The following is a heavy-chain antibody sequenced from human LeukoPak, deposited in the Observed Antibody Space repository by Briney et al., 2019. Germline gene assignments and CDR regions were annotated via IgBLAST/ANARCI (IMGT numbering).Heavy chain of an antibody. V-gene: IGHV3-23*01. J-gene: IGHJ4*02. Sequence: PGGSLRLSCAASGFTFSSYAMSWVRQAPGKGLEWVSAISGSGGSTYYADSVKGRFTISRDNSKNTLYLQMNSLRAEDTAVYYCGKGVGYCSGGSCYVDYWGQGTLVTVSS. CDR2: ISGSGGST. CDR1: GFTFSSYA. CDR3: GKGVGYCSGGSCYVDY. D-gene: IGHD2-15*01.